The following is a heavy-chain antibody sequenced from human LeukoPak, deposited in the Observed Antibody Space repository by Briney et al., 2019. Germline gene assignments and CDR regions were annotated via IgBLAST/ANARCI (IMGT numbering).Heavy chain of an antibody. CDR1: GYSFTSYW. Sequence: GESLKISWKGSGYSFTSYWIGRVRQMPGKGLEWMGIIYSGDCGTRFSQFFQGQDSISADKSISTAYLQWSSLNASDPAMYYCARGRTDGSCSYPPLYYFDYWGQGTLVTVSS. CDR3: ARGRTDGSCSYPPLYYFDY. CDR2: IYSGDCGT. J-gene: IGHJ4*02. D-gene: IGHD3-10*01. V-gene: IGHV5-51*01.